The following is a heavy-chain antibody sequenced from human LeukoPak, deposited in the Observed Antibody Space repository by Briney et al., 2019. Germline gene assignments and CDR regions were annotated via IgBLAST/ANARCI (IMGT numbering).Heavy chain of an antibody. CDR1: GGSISSSSYY. V-gene: IGHV4-39*07. Sequence: PSETLSLTCTVSGGSISSSSYYWGWIRQPPGKGLEWIGSIYYSGSTYYNPSLKSRVTISVDTSKNQFSLKLSSVTAADTAVYYCARGITYYDILTSLDYFDYWGQGTLVTVSS. CDR2: IYYSGST. CDR3: ARGITYYDILTSLDYFDY. D-gene: IGHD3-9*01. J-gene: IGHJ4*02.